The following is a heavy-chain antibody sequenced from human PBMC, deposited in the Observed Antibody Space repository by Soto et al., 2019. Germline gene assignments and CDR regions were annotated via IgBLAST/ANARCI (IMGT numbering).Heavy chain of an antibody. CDR3: ARAVTRNRNCFDL. J-gene: IGHJ5*02. CDR1: GGSLKSGGYY. CDR2: IYYTGRT. Sequence: QVQLQESGPGLVKPSQTLSLTCTVSGGSLKSGGYYWSWIRQHPGRGLEWIGYIYYTGRTYYNPSLVSRVTCSVDTSKNQFSLKLSSVTAADTAVYSCARAVTRNRNCFDLWGHGTLVTVSS. D-gene: IGHD2-21*02. V-gene: IGHV4-31*02.